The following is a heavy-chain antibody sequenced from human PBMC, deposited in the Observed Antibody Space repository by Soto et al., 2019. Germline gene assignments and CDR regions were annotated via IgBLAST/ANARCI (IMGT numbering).Heavy chain of an antibody. Sequence: QLQLQESGPGLVKPSETLSLTCTVSGGSISSSSYYWGWIRQPPGKGLEWIGSIYYSGSTYYNPSLKSRVTISVDTSKNQFSLKLSSVTAADTAVYYCARQGFWSGSNWFDPWGQGTLVTVSS. CDR3: ARQGFWSGSNWFDP. V-gene: IGHV4-39*01. D-gene: IGHD3-3*01. J-gene: IGHJ5*02. CDR1: GGSISSSSYY. CDR2: IYYSGST.